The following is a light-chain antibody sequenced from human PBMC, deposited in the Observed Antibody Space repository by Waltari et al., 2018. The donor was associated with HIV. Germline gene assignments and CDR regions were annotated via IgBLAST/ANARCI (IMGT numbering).Light chain of an antibody. CDR2: CSS. J-gene: IGKJ1*01. Sequence: DIVMTQSPDSLSVSLGERATIECESTQKLLFNNSNYLAWYQQKPGQPPKCLTYCSSGRETGVPDRFSASGSRAAFTLTISSLQAEDVAVYYCQQYFQIPWTFGQGTWVEVK. V-gene: IGKV4-1*01. CDR3: QQYFQIPWT. CDR1: QKLLFNNSNY.